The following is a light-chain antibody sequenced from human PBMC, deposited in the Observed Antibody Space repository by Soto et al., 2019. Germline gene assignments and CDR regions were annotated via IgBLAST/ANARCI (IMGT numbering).Light chain of an antibody. CDR2: AAS. CDR1: QSISSY. V-gene: IGKV1-39*01. Sequence: DTQMTQSPSSLSASVGDRVTITCRASQSISSYLNWYQQKPGKDPKLLIYAASSLQSGVPSRFSGSGSGTDFTLTISSLQPEDFATYYCQQSYSTLLTFGQGTRLEIK. CDR3: QQSYSTLLT. J-gene: IGKJ5*01.